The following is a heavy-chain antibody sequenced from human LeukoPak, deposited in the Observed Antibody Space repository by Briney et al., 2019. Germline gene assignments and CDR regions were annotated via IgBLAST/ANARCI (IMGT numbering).Heavy chain of an antibody. J-gene: IGHJ4*02. CDR3: AKDDGDYGFDY. CDR2: ISYDGSNK. D-gene: IGHD4-17*01. CDR1: GFIFSTYG. Sequence: GGSLRLSCAASGFIFSTYGMHWGRQAPGKGLEWVALISYDGSNKYYADSVKGRFTSSRDNSKNTLYLQMNSLRAEDTALYYCAKDDGDYGFDYWGQGTLVTV. V-gene: IGHV3-30*18.